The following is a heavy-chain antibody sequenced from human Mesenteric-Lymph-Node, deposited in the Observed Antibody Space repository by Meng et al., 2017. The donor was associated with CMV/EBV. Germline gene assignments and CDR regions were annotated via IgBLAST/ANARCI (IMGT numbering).Heavy chain of an antibody. J-gene: IGHJ5*02. Sequence: ASVKVSCKASGYTFTSYYMHWVRQAPGQGLEWMGIINPSGGSTSYAQKFQGRVTMTRDTSTSTVYMELSSLRSEDTAVYYCARDHDFWGGYRVFDPWGQGTLVTVSS. V-gene: IGHV1-46*01. CDR3: ARDHDFWGGYRVFDP. CDR2: INPSGGST. CDR1: GYTFTSYY. D-gene: IGHD3-3*01.